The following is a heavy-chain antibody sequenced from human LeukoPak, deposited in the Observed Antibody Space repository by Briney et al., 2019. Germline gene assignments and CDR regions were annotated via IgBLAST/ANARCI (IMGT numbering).Heavy chain of an antibody. CDR1: GFTFSSYG. Sequence: GGSLRLSCAASGFTFSSYGMHWVRQAPGKGLERVAVIWYDGSNKYYADSVKGRFTISRDNSKNTLYLQMNSLRAEDTAVYYCASAGYYDSSGYYYLRGRAFELWGQGTMVTVSS. J-gene: IGHJ3*01. CDR3: ASAGYYDSSGYYYLRGRAFEL. CDR2: IWYDGSNK. V-gene: IGHV3-33*01. D-gene: IGHD3-22*01.